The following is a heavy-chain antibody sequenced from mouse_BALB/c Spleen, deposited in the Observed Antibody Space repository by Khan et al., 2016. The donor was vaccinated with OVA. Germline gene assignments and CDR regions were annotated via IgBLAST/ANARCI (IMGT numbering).Heavy chain of an antibody. CDR2: IDPANGNV. CDR1: GFNIEDTY. CDR3: IRGAYSGLFAY. J-gene: IGHJ3*01. V-gene: IGHV14-3*02. Sequence: VQLQQSGAEFVKPGASVKLSCTASGFNIEDTYMHWINQRPQQGLVWIGRIDPANGNVKYDPKFRDKATISADVSSNTAYLHLSSLTSDDTAVYYCIRGAYSGLFAYWGQGTLVTVSA. D-gene: IGHD1-3*01.